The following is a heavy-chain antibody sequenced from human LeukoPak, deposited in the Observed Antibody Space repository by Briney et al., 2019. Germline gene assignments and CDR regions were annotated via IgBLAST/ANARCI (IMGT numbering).Heavy chain of an antibody. CDR1: GFTFSSYA. CDR3: AKVGPYGDYASWYFDL. Sequence: GGSLRLSCAASGFTFSSYAMSWVRQAPGKGLEWVSAISGSGGSTYYADSVKGRFTISRDNSKNTLYLQMNSLRAEDTAVYCCAKVGPYGDYASWYFDLWGRGTLVTVSS. V-gene: IGHV3-23*01. J-gene: IGHJ2*01. CDR2: ISGSGGST. D-gene: IGHD4-17*01.